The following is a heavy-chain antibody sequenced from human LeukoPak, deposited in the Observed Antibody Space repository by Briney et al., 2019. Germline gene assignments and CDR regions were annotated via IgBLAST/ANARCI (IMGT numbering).Heavy chain of an antibody. CDR2: IQSDGSGT. J-gene: IGHJ4*02. D-gene: IGHD2-8*02. V-gene: IGHV3-74*01. Sequence: GGTLRLSCTASGFVFSNYWMLWVRQAPGKGLEWVSLIQSDGSGTTYTDSMKGRFIISRDNAKNTLYLQMTSLTAEDTAVYYCARDNTGSRDHCGQGTLVTVSS. CDR1: GFVFSNYW. CDR3: ARDNTGSRDH.